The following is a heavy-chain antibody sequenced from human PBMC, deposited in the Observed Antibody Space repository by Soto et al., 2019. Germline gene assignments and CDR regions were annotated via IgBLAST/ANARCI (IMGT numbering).Heavy chain of an antibody. D-gene: IGHD3-3*01. V-gene: IGHV1-18*01. J-gene: IGHJ6*02. CDR3: ARDPTIFGVVQNYGMDV. CDR2: ISAYNGYT. Sequence: QVQLVQSGAEVKKPGVSVKVSCKASGYTFTTFGISWVRQAPGQGLEWMGWISAYNGYTNYAQKLQGRVTMTTDTSTSTAYMELRSLRSDDTAVYYCARDPTIFGVVQNYGMDVWGQGTTVTVSS. CDR1: GYTFTTFG.